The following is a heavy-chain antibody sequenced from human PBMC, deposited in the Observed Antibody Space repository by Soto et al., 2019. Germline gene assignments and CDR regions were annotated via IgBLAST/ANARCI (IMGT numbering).Heavy chain of an antibody. CDR3: ARDGHDFWSGYYRSHRYYYYGMAV. Sequence: ASVKVSCKASGYTFTGYYMHWVRQAPGQGLEWMGWINPNSGGTNYAQKFQGWVTMTRDTSISTAYMELSRLRSDDTAVYYCARDGHDFWSGYYRSHRYYYYGMAVWGQGTTVTVSS. CDR2: INPNSGGT. CDR1: GYTFTGYY. V-gene: IGHV1-2*04. D-gene: IGHD3-3*01. J-gene: IGHJ6*02.